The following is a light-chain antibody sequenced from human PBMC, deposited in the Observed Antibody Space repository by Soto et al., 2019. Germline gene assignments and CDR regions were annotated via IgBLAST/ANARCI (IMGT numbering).Light chain of an antibody. CDR2: DAS. Sequence: EIVLTQSPATLSLSPGESATLSCRASQSVSSYLAWYQQKPGQAPRLLIYDASRRATGIPARFSGSGSGTDFTLSISSLEPEEVAVYYCQQRSNVPVPFGQGTKVDIK. CDR1: QSVSSY. J-gene: IGKJ1*01. CDR3: QQRSNVPVP. V-gene: IGKV3-11*01.